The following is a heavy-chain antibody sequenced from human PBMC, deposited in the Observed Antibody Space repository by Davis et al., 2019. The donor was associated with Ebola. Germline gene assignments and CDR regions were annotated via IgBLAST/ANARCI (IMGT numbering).Heavy chain of an antibody. CDR1: QFTFSSYY. CDR3: ASWAGGDCRAHNCPLDY. V-gene: IGHV3-69-1*01. J-gene: IGHJ4*02. Sequence: GESLKISCTTSQFTFSSYYMTWVRQAPGKGLECVASITTESDPNYADSVKARFTISRDNAKNSLFLQMNSLRVDDTAVYYCASWAGGDCRAHNCPLDYWGQGILVTVSS. D-gene: IGHD2-21*01. CDR2: ITTESDP.